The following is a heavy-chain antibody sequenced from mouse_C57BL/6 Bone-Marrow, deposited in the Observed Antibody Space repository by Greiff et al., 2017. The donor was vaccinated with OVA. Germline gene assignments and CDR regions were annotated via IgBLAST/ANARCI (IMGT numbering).Heavy chain of an antibody. CDR1: GFTFSSYA. V-gene: IGHV5-4*01. D-gene: IGHD1-1*01. CDR3: ARRFYYYWYFDV. CDR2: ISDGGSYT. J-gene: IGHJ1*03. Sequence: EVHLVESGGGLVKPGGSLKLSCAASGFTFSSYAMSWVRQTPEKRLEWVATISDGGSYTYYPANVKGRFTISRDNAKNNLYLQMSHLKSEDTAMYYCARRFYYYWYFDVWGTGTTVTVSS.